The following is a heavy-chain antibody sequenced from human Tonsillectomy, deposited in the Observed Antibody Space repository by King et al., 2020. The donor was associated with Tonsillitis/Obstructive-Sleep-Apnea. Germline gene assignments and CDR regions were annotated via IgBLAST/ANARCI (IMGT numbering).Heavy chain of an antibody. V-gene: IGHV4-59*08. CDR1: GGSISSYY. D-gene: IGHD6-19*01. J-gene: IGHJ3*02. CDR2: IYYSGST. Sequence: VQLQESGPGLVKPSETLSLTCTVSGGSISSYYWSWIRQPPGKGLEWIGYIYYSGSTNYNPSLKSRVTISVDTSKNQFSLKLSSVTAADTAVYYWARLQTVSGWYIPAGAFDIWGQGTMVTVSS. CDR3: ARLQTVSGWYIPAGAFDI.